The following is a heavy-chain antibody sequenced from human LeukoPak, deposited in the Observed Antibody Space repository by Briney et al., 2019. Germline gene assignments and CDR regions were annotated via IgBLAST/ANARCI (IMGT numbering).Heavy chain of an antibody. D-gene: IGHD6-19*01. CDR1: GYTFTGYY. Sequence: ASVKVSCKASGYTFTGYYMHWVRQAPGQGLEWMGWINPNSGGTNYAQKFQGRVTMTRDTSISTAYMELNRLRSDDTAVYYCARGPVRGSSGWYINYWGQGTLVTVSS. CDR2: INPNSGGT. J-gene: IGHJ4*02. V-gene: IGHV1-2*02. CDR3: ARGPVRGSSGWYINY.